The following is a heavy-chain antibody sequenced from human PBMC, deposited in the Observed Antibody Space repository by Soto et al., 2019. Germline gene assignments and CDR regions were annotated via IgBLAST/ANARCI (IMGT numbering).Heavy chain of an antibody. CDR3: ARESCISSSCSTRYGMDV. D-gene: IGHD2-2*01. CDR2: ISSSGSSI. V-gene: IGHV3-48*03. CDR1: GFTFRSYE. Sequence: EVQLAESGGGLVQPGGSLILSCVASGFTFRSYEMNWVRQAPGKGLEWVSYISSSGSSIYYPDSVKGRFTISRDNAKNSLYLQMNSLRAEDTAVYYCARESCISSSCSTRYGMDVWGQGTTVTVS. J-gene: IGHJ6*02.